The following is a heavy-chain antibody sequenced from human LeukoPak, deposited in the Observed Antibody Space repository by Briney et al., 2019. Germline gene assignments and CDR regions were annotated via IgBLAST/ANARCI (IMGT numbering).Heavy chain of an antibody. V-gene: IGHV3-23*01. CDR3: AKVPRRLEAFDY. CDR1: GFTSSSYA. Sequence: GGSLRLSCAASGFTSSSYAMSWVRQAPGKGLEWVSAISGSVGSTYYADSVKGRFTISRDNSKNTLYLQMNSLRAEDTAVYYCAKVPRRLEAFDYWGQGTLVTVSS. J-gene: IGHJ4*02. D-gene: IGHD3-3*01. CDR2: ISGSVGST.